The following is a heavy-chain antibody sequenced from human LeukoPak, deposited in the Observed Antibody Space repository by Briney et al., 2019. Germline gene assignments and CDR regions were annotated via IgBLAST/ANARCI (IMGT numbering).Heavy chain of an antibody. Sequence: GGSLRLSCAASGFTFDDYAMHWVRQAPGKGLEWVSGISWNSGSIGYADSVKGRFTISRDNAKNSLYLQMNSLRAEDTALYYCAKDIIRFGQSDAFDIWGQGTMVTVSS. CDR3: AKDIIRFGQSDAFDI. CDR1: GFTFDDYA. J-gene: IGHJ3*02. CDR2: ISWNSGSI. D-gene: IGHD3-10*01. V-gene: IGHV3-9*01.